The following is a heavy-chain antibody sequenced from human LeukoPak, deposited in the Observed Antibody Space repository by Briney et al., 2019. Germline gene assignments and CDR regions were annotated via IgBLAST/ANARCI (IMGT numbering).Heavy chain of an antibody. Sequence: ASVKVSCKASGYTFTGYYMHWVLQAPGQGLEWMGWINPNSGGTNYAQKFQGRVTMTRDTSISTAYMELSRLRSDDTAVYYCARGSYYDSSGYADYWGQGTLVTVSS. CDR3: ARGSYYDSSGYADY. J-gene: IGHJ4*02. CDR1: GYTFTGYY. V-gene: IGHV1-2*02. CDR2: INPNSGGT. D-gene: IGHD3-22*01.